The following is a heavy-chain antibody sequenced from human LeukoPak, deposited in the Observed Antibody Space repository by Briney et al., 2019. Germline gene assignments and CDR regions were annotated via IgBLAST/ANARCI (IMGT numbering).Heavy chain of an antibody. CDR1: GYTFTTYW. J-gene: IGHJ5*02. Sequence: GESLKISCQGSGYTFTTYWIGWVRQTPGKGLEWMGIIYPDDSDTRYSPSFQGQVTISADKSITTAYLHWNSLKASDTAMYYCARFVNWFDPWGQGTLVTVS. CDR3: ARFVNWFDP. CDR2: IYPDDSDT. V-gene: IGHV5-51*01.